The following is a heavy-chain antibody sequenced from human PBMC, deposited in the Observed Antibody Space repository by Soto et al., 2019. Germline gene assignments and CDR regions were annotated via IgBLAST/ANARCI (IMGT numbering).Heavy chain of an antibody. CDR2: IYPGDSET. CDR3: AKDLTSTSRTPEL. Sequence: PGESLKISCKGSGYSFTTYWIGWVRQMPGKGLEWMGIIYPGDSETRYSPSFQGQVTLSADKSISTAYLQMNSLRAEDTAIYYCAKDLTSTSRTPELWGQGTLVTVSS. V-gene: IGHV5-51*01. D-gene: IGHD2-2*01. CDR1: GYSFTTYW. J-gene: IGHJ4*02.